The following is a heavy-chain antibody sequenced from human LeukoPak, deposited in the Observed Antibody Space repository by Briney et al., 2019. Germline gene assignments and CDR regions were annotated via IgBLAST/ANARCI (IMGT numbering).Heavy chain of an antibody. J-gene: IGHJ4*02. Sequence: GGSLRLSCAASGFTFSSYWMHWFRQAPGKGLVWVSGINSYGTNTTYAESVKGRFTISRDNAKNTVSVQMNGLRVEDTAVYYCARSDYLEYSSSPFDYWGQGTLVTVSS. D-gene: IGHD6-6*01. V-gene: IGHV3-74*03. CDR2: INSYGTNT. CDR3: ARSDYLEYSSSPFDY. CDR1: GFTFSSYW.